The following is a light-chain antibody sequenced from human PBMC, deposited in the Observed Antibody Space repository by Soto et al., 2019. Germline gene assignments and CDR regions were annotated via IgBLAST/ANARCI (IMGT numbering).Light chain of an antibody. Sequence: QSALTQPASVSGSPGQSITISCTGTSSDVGGYNYVSWYQQHPGKAPKLMIYEVSYRPSGVSNRFSASKSGNTASLTISGLQAEDEADYYCSSYTSISTVVFGGGTQLTVL. CDR1: SSDVGGYNY. J-gene: IGLJ2*01. V-gene: IGLV2-14*01. CDR2: EVS. CDR3: SSYTSISTVV.